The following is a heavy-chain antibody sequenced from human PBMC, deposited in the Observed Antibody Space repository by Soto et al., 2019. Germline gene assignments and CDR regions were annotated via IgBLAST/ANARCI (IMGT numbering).Heavy chain of an antibody. Sequence: EQVLESGGGLVQPGGSLRLSCEASGFMFNHYAMAWVRQTPGKGLEWVSVISGSTGTTYYADSVKGRFTISRDNSKNTVYLQMNSLRVEDSALYSCAKVIVLGASTLEYWGPGTRVTDSS. V-gene: IGHV3-23*01. D-gene: IGHD6-6*01. J-gene: IGHJ4*02. CDR3: AKVIVLGASTLEY. CDR1: GFMFNHYA. CDR2: ISGSTGTT.